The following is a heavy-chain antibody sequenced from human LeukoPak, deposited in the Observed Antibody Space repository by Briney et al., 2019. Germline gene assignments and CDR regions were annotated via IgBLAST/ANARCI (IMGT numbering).Heavy chain of an antibody. J-gene: IGHJ4*02. V-gene: IGHV3-7*01. CDR2: IRQDGSEK. Sequence: PGGSLRLSCAASGFTFSSYWMTWVRQAPGKGLEWVANIRQDGSEKNYVDSVKGRFTISRDNAKNSLFLQMNNLRDEDTAVYYCARAGGSSWADYWGQGTLVTVSS. D-gene: IGHD6-13*01. CDR1: GFTFSSYW. CDR3: ARAGGSSWADY.